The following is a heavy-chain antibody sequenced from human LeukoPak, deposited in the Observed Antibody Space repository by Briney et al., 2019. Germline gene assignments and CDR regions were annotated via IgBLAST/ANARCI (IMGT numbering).Heavy chain of an antibody. Sequence: SETLSLTCTVSGGSISSYYWSWIRQPAGKGLEWIGRIYTSGSINYIPSLKSRVTMSVDTSKNQFSLKLSSVTAADTAVYYCARDANSSSWYRLSGYYYYMDVWGKGTTVTVSS. CDR3: ARDANSSSWYRLSGYYYYMDV. CDR1: GGSISSYY. J-gene: IGHJ6*03. V-gene: IGHV4-4*07. CDR2: IYTSGSI. D-gene: IGHD6-13*01.